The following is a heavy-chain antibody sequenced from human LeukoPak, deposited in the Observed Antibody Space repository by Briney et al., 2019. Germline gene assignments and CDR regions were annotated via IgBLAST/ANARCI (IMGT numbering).Heavy chain of an antibody. CDR1: GGSIRSWY. D-gene: IGHD6-13*01. CDR3: ARDRSSSHHYYYGMDV. J-gene: IGHJ6*02. Sequence: SETLSLTCSVSGGSIRSWYWSWIRQPPGKGLEWIGDIYFSGSTNYNPFLKSRVTILVDTSKNQFSLKVSFVTAADTAVYYCARDRSSSHHYYYGMDVWGQGTTVTVS. CDR2: IYFSGST. V-gene: IGHV4-59*01.